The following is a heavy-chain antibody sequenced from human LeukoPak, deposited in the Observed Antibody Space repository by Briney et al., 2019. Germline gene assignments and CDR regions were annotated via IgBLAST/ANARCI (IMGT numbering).Heavy chain of an antibody. J-gene: IGHJ4*02. V-gene: IGHV3-23*01. CDR3: AQDRAWGAYAY. D-gene: IGHD2-21*01. CDR2: SASTGRT. CDR1: GFTFSNYG. Sequence: GGTLRLSCAASGFTFSNYGMSWVRQAPGKGLEWVSGSASTGRTYYADSVKGRFTIYRDNSKNTLYLQMNSLRAEDTAIYHCAQDRAWGAYAYWGQGALVTVSS.